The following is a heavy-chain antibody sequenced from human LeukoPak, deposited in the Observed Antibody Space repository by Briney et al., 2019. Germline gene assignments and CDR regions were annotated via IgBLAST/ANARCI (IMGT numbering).Heavy chain of an antibody. V-gene: IGHV4-4*02. D-gene: IGHD5-12*01. CDR2: IYHSGST. CDR1: GGSISSSNW. J-gene: IGHJ5*02. Sequence: SGTLSLTCAVSGGSISSSNWWSWVRQPPGKGLEWIGEIYHSGSTNYNPSLKSRVTISVDKSKNQFSLKLSSVTAADTAVYYCARDVATAYNWFDLWGQGTLVTVSS. CDR3: ARDVATAYNWFDL.